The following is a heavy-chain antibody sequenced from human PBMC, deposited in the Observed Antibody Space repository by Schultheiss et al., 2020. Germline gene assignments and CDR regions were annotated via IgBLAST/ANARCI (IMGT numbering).Heavy chain of an antibody. D-gene: IGHD2-15*01. J-gene: IGHJ2*01. V-gene: IGHV3-15*01. CDR2: IKSKTDGGTT. CDR1: GFTFSNAW. CDR3: TTIGPLGYCSGGSCLPNWYFDL. Sequence: GGSLRLSCAASGFTFSNAWMSWVRQAPGKGLEWVGRIKSKTDGGTTDYAAPVKGRFTISRDDSKNTLYLQMNSLKTEDTAVYYCTTIGPLGYCSGGSCLPNWYFDLWGRGTLVTVSS.